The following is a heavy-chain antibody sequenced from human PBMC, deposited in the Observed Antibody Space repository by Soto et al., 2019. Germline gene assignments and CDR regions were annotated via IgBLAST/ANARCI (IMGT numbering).Heavy chain of an antibody. Sequence: QVQLQESGPGLVKPSQTLSLTCTVSGGSISSGDYYWSWIRQPPGKGLEWIGYIYYSGSTYYNPSLKRRVTISVDTSKNQFSLKLSSVTAADTAVYYCARIPLGYDSSGYYFSRDYWGQGTLVTVSS. D-gene: IGHD3-22*01. CDR1: GGSISSGDYY. CDR3: ARIPLGYDSSGYYFSRDY. CDR2: IYYSGST. J-gene: IGHJ4*02. V-gene: IGHV4-30-4*01.